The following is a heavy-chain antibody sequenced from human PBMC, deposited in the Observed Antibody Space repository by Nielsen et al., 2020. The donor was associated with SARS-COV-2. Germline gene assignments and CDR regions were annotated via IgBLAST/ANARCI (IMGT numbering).Heavy chain of an antibody. D-gene: IGHD1-7*01. Sequence: SGPTLVKPTETLTLTCIVSGFSLSNARMGVGWIRQPPGRALESLAHIFSNDEKSYSTSLKSRLTISKDTSKSQVVLTMTNMDPVDTATYYCARIQLELRLFYFYYSMDVWGKGTTVTVSS. CDR1: GFSLSNARMG. CDR2: IFSNDEK. J-gene: IGHJ6*03. V-gene: IGHV2-26*01. CDR3: ARIQLELRLFYFYYSMDV.